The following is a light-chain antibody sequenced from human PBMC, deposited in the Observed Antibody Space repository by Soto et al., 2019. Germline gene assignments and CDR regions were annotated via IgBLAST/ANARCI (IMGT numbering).Light chain of an antibody. CDR3: QQRSNWHRT. Sequence: EIVLTQFPATLSFSPGERATLSCRASQSVSNYLAWYQQKPGQAPRLLIYDASKRATGIPARFSGSGSGTDFTLTISSLEPEDFAVYYCQQRSNWHRTFGQGTNLEIK. V-gene: IGKV3-11*01. CDR1: QSVSNY. J-gene: IGKJ2*02. CDR2: DAS.